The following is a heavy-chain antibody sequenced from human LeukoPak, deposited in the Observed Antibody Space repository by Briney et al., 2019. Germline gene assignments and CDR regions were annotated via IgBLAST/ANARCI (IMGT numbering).Heavy chain of an antibody. J-gene: IGHJ4*02. V-gene: IGHV1-2*02. CDR1: GYTFTGYY. CDR3: ARKSAVRRTSEFDY. CDR2: INANTGGT. Sequence: ASVKVSCKASGYTFTGYYMNWVRQAPGQGLQWMGWINANTGGTNYAQEFQGRVTITSDTSMSTAYMELTSLTSDDTAVYYCARKSAVRRTSEFDYWGQGTLVTVSS. D-gene: IGHD2-2*01.